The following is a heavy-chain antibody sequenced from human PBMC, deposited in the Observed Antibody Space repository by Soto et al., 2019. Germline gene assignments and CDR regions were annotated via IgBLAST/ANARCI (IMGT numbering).Heavy chain of an antibody. CDR3: ARHEDFWNGSPYYYYGMDV. CDR2: IYPGDSDT. D-gene: IGHD3-3*01. V-gene: IGHV5-51*01. Sequence: PGESLKISCRASGYTFSRFWIGWVRQMPGKGLEWIGIIYPGDSDTRYSPSFQGQVTISADKSISTAYLQWSSLKASDTAMYYCARHEDFWNGSPYYYYGMDVWGQGTTVTVSS. J-gene: IGHJ6*02. CDR1: GYTFSRFW.